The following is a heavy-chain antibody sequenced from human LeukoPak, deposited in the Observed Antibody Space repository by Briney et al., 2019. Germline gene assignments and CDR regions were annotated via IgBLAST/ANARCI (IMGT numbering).Heavy chain of an antibody. V-gene: IGHV3-11*01. CDR2: ISSSGSTI. CDR1: GFTFSDYY. J-gene: IGHJ4*02. CDR3: ARGQLWKDY. D-gene: IGHD5-18*01. Sequence: GGSRRLSCIASGFTFSDYYMSWIRQSAGKGLEWVSYISSSGSTINYADSVKGRFTISRDNANNSLYLQMNSLRAEDTAVYYCARGQLWKDYWGQGTLVTVSS.